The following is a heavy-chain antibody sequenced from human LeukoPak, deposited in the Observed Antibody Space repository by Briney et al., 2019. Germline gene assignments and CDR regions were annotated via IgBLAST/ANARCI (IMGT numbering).Heavy chain of an antibody. CDR2: ISWNSGSI. D-gene: IGHD6-6*01. CDR1: GFTFDDYA. CDR3: AKDLTVVAARPTYAFDI. V-gene: IGHV3-9*01. Sequence: PGGSLRLSCAASGFTFDDYAMHWVRQAPGKGLEWVSGISWNSGSIGYADSVKGRFTISRDNAKNSLYLQMNSLRAEDTALYYCAKDLTVVAARPTYAFDIWGQGTMVTVSS. J-gene: IGHJ3*02.